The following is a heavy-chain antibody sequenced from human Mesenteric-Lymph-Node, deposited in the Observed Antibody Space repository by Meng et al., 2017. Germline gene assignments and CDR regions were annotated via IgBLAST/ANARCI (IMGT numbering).Heavy chain of an antibody. V-gene: IGHV3-48*03. D-gene: IGHD6-13*01. CDR3: ARDKRVRYSSSWYGRNYYYGMDV. J-gene: IGHJ6*02. CDR2: ISSSGSTI. CDR1: GFTFSSYE. Sequence: GGSLRPSCAASGFTFSSYEMNWVRQAPGKGLEWVSYISSSGSTIYYADSVKGRFTISRDNAKDSLYLQMNSLRAEHTAVYYCARDKRVRYSSSWYGRNYYYGMDVWGQGTTVTVSS.